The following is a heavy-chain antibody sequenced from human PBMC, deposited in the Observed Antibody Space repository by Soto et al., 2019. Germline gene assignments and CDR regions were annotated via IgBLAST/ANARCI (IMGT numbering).Heavy chain of an antibody. V-gene: IGHV1-3*01. Sequence: HHSHKQRLEWMGWINVGNGNTKYSQKFQGRVTITRDTSASTAYMELSSLRSEDTAVYYCARLTTVTTLGSNYFYYYMDVWGKGTTVTVS. CDR3: ARLTTVTTLGSNYFYYYMDV. CDR2: INVGNGNT. D-gene: IGHD4-4*01. J-gene: IGHJ6*03.